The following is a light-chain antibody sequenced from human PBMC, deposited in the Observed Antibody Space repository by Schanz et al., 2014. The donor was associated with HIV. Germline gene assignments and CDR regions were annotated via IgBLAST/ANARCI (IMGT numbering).Light chain of an antibody. CDR1: TSNTGNNY. J-gene: IGLJ2*01. CDR2: DSN. V-gene: IGLV1-51*01. CDR3: GTWDSSLGAVV. Sequence: QSVLTQPPSVSAAPGQKVTISCSGSTSNTGNNYVPWYQQLPGKAPKLLIYDSNKRPSGIPDRFSGSKSGTSAALGITGLQTGDEADYYCGTWDSSLGAVVFGGGTKLTVL.